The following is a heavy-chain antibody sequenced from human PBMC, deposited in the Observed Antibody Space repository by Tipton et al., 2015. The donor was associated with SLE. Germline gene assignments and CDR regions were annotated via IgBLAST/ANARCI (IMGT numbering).Heavy chain of an antibody. CDR3: AREGDFWSGYLYYFDY. Sequence: LRLSCTVSGYSISSGYYWGWIRQPPEKGLEWIGSIYHSGSTYYNPSLKSRVTISVDTSKNQFSLKLSSVTAADTAVYYCAREGDFWSGYLYYFDYWGQGTLVTVSS. D-gene: IGHD3-3*01. V-gene: IGHV4-38-2*02. J-gene: IGHJ4*02. CDR1: GYSISSGYY. CDR2: IYHSGST.